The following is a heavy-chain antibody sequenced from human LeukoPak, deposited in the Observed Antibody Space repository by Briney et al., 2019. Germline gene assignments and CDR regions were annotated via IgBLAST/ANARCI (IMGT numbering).Heavy chain of an antibody. CDR3: ARGYGDDGIDFYYMDV. J-gene: IGHJ6*03. D-gene: IGHD4-17*01. V-gene: IGHV3-11*01. CDR2: ICNSCSTI. Sequence: GVSLRLSCAACVFTFSDYYIRWMSHAPGRGREWVLYICNSCSTIYYADAVKGRFTISRDNAKNSLYLQMNSLRVEDTAVYYCARGYGDDGIDFYYMDVWGKGTTVTVSS. CDR1: VFTFSDYY.